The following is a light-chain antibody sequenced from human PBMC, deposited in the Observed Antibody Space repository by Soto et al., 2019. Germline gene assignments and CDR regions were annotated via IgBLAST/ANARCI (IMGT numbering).Light chain of an antibody. CDR2: NDN. Sequence: QSVLTQPPSASGTPGQGVAISCSGSSSNMGSNTVNWYQHLPGTAPKLLIYNDNQRPSGVPDRFFGSKSGTSASLAIIGLQSEDEADYYCAAWDGSLNHILFGGGTKVTVL. CDR3: AAWDGSLNHIL. CDR1: SSNMGSNT. J-gene: IGLJ2*01. V-gene: IGLV1-44*01.